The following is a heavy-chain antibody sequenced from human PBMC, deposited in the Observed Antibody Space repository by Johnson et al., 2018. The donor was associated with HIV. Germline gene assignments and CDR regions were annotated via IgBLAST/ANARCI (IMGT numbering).Heavy chain of an antibody. V-gene: IGHV3-30*04. CDR2: ITYDGSNK. CDR3: AREWELLGSAFDI. CDR1: GFTFRSYA. Sequence: QVQLVESGGGVMQPGKSLRLSCEASGFTFRSYAMHWVRQAPGKGLEWVAVITYDGSNKYYADSVKGRFTISRDNSKNTLYLQMNSLRAEDTAVYYCAREWELLGSAFDIWGQGTMVTVSS. J-gene: IGHJ3*02. D-gene: IGHD1-26*01.